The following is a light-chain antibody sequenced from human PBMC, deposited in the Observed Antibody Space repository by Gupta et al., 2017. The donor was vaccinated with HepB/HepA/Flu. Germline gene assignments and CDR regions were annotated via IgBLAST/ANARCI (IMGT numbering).Light chain of an antibody. J-gene: IGKJ2*01. CDR3: CQDEYRPHT. CDR2: RVS. Sequence: EVVMTNSPLSLPVTLGQPASIACNSSQSLVRSEGARLLDWFQRRPGQSPRRLHYRVSNRDSGVPDRFSGGGSGTFFTLRINRVEAEDVGVYYCCQDEYRPHTFSQGTKLEIK. V-gene: IGKV2-30*02. CDR1: QSLVRSEGARL.